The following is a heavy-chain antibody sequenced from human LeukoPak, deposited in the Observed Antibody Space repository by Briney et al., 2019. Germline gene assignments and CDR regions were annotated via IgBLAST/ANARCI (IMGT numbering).Heavy chain of an antibody. CDR2: IYPGDSDT. V-gene: IGHV5-51*01. D-gene: IGHD3-9*01. J-gene: IGHJ3*02. CDR3: AKLGGYDILTGDAFDI. CDR1: GYNFATYW. Sequence: KPGESLKISCKGSGYNFATYWIVWVRQMPGKGLEWMGVIYPGDSDTKYSPSFQGQVTISADKSITTAYLQWSSLQASDTAMYYCAKLGGYDILTGDAFDIWGQGTMVTVSS.